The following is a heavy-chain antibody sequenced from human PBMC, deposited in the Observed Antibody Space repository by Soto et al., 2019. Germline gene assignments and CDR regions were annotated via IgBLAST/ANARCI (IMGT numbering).Heavy chain of an antibody. V-gene: IGHV3-74*01. CDR3: TTDGSYAQYV. D-gene: IGHD2-2*01. CDR1: GITFSNTW. Sequence: XGSLRLSCAASGITFSNTWMHWVRQVPGKGLVWVAYINSDGTTTTYADSVRGRFTISRDNAKNTVYLQMNSLRAEDTALYYCTTDGSYAQYVWGQGTAVTVSS. CDR2: INSDGTTT. J-gene: IGHJ6*02.